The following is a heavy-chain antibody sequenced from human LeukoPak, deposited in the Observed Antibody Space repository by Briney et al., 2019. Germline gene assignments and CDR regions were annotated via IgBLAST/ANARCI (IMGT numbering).Heavy chain of an antibody. CDR3: ARDRVVPAAINYFDY. CDR2: IYTSGST. V-gene: IGHV4-4*07. CDR1: GGSISSYY. Sequence: SETLSLTCTVSGGSISSYYRSWIRQPAGKGLEWIGRIYTSGSTNYNPSLKSRVTMSVDTSKNQFSLKLSSVTAADTAVYYCARDRVVPAAINYFDYWGQGTLVTVSS. J-gene: IGHJ4*02. D-gene: IGHD2-2*01.